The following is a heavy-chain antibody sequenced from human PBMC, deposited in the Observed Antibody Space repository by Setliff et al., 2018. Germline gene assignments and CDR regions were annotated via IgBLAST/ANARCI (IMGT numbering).Heavy chain of an antibody. CDR3: ARVKVDTAWGDGFDV. CDR2: IYFTGNT. CDR1: GYSISSGYI. V-gene: IGHV4-38-2*02. J-gene: IGHJ3*01. D-gene: IGHD5-18*01. Sequence: SETLSLTCTVSGYSISSGYIWGWIRQPPGKGLEWIGSIYFTGNTYYNPSLKSRVTVSVDTSRNQFSLTLNSVTAGDTAVYYCARVKVDTAWGDGFDVWGQGTLVTVSS.